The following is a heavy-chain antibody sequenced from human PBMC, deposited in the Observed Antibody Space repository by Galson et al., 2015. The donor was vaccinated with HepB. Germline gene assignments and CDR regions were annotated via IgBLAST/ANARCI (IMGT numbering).Heavy chain of an antibody. Sequence: CAISGDSVSSNSAAWNWIRQSPSRGLEWLGRTYYRSKWYNDYAVSVKSRITINPDTSKNQFSLQLNSVTPEDTAVYYCARDRGYCSSTSCPKKNYYYYGMDVWGQGTTVTVSS. J-gene: IGHJ6*02. CDR1: GDSVSSNSAA. CDR3: ARDRGYCSSTSCPKKNYYYYGMDV. V-gene: IGHV6-1*01. D-gene: IGHD2-2*01. CDR2: TYYRSKWYN.